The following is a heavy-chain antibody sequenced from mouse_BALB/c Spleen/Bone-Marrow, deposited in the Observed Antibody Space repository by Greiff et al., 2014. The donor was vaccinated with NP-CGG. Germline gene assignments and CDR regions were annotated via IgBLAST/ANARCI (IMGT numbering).Heavy chain of an antibody. J-gene: IGHJ2*01. CDR1: GYSFTSYY. Sequence: ESGPELMKPGASVKISCKASGYSFTSYYMHWVKQSHGKSLEWIGYIDPFNGATSYNQKFKGKATLTVDKSSSTAYMHLSSLTSEDSAVYYCARNWDVDYWGQSTTLTVSS. CDR2: IDPFNGAT. V-gene: IGHV1S135*01. D-gene: IGHD4-1*01. CDR3: ARNWDVDY.